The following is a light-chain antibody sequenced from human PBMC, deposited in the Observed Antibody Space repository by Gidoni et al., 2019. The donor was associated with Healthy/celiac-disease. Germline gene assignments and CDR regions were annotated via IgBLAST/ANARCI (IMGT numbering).Light chain of an antibody. CDR2: DVS. CDR1: SSDVGGYNY. Sequence: QSALTQPASVSGSPGQSITSSCTGTSSDVGGYNYVSWYQQHPGKAPKLMIYDVSNRPSGVSNRFSGSKSGNTASLTISGLQAEDEADYYCSSSTSSSTLWVFGGGTKLTVL. J-gene: IGLJ3*02. V-gene: IGLV2-14*03. CDR3: SSSTSSSTLWV.